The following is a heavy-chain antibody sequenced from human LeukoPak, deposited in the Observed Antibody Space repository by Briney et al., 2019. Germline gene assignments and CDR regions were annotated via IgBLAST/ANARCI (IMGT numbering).Heavy chain of an antibody. CDR3: ARGDPYPHTIDY. D-gene: IGHD3-16*01. CDR2: ISHSGST. CDR1: GGSFSGYY. Sequence: SETLSLTCAVYGGSFSGYYWSWIRQPPGKGLEWIGEISHSGSTNYNPSLKSRVTISVDTSKNQFSLKLSSVTAADTAVYYCARGDPYPHTIDYWGQGTLVTVSS. V-gene: IGHV4-34*01. J-gene: IGHJ4*02.